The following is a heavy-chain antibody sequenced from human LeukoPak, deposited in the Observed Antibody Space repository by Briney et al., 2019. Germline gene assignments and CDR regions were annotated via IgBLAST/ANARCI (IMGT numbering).Heavy chain of an antibody. Sequence: GGSLRLSGAASGFTFSNYAMSWVRQAPGKGLEWVSGVSGSGISTYYADSVKGRFTISRDNSKNTLYLQMNSLRAEDTALYYCAKEGSVEMATTLDHWGQGTLVTVSS. CDR1: GFTFSNYA. CDR3: AKEGSVEMATTLDH. CDR2: VSGSGIST. J-gene: IGHJ4*02. D-gene: IGHD5-24*01. V-gene: IGHV3-23*01.